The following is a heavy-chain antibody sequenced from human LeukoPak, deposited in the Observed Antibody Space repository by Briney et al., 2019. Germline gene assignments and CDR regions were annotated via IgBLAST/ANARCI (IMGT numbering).Heavy chain of an antibody. CDR3: AKSGPYSSSWYCVDY. Sequence: GGSLRLSCAASGFTFSSYGMHWVRQAPGKGLEWVAVIWYDGSNKYYADSVKGRFTISRDNSKNTLYLQMNSLRAEDTAVYYCAKSGPYSSSWYCVDYWGQGTLVTVSS. V-gene: IGHV3-33*06. J-gene: IGHJ4*02. CDR1: GFTFSSYG. CDR2: IWYDGSNK. D-gene: IGHD6-13*01.